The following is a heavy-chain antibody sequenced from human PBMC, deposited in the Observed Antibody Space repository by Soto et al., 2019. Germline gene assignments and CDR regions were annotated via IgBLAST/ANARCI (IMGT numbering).Heavy chain of an antibody. CDR2: IESGGSA. J-gene: IGHJ6*02. Sequence: EVQLVETGGGVVQRGGSLTLSCNASGFSVSSTYMSWVRQAPGRGLEWVAVIESGGSAHYADSVKGRFTISRDDPKNIIYLQMHTLRAEDTAVYYCAKDLGPLRLLNYYFYGLDVWGRGTSVTVSS. V-gene: IGHV3-53*02. D-gene: IGHD2-15*01. CDR3: AKDLGPLRLLNYYFYGLDV. CDR1: GFSVSSTY.